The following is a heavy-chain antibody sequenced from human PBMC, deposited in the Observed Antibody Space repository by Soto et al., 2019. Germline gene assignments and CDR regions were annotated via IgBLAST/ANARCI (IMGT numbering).Heavy chain of an antibody. Sequence: GGSLRLSCAASGFTFGSYAMSWVRQAPGKGLEWVSAISGSGGSTYYADSVKGRFTISRDNSKNTLYLQMNSLRAEDTAVYYCAKDFLGYFDWFEAWGQGTLVTVSS. CDR1: GFTFGSYA. D-gene: IGHD3-9*01. J-gene: IGHJ5*02. CDR2: ISGSGGST. V-gene: IGHV3-23*01. CDR3: AKDFLGYFDWFEA.